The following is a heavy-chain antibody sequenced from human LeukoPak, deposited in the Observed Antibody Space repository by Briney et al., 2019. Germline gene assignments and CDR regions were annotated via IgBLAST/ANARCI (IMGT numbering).Heavy chain of an antibody. J-gene: IGHJ4*02. CDR2: IYHSGST. V-gene: IGHV4-38-2*01. D-gene: IGHD2-2*01. CDR3: ARSLGSTSAYFDY. CDR1: GYSISSGYY. Sequence: PSETLSLTCAVSGYSISSGYYWGWIRQPPGKGLEWIGSIYHSGSTYYNPSLKSRVTISVDTSKNQFSLKLSSVTAADTAVYYCARSLGSTSAYFDYWGQGTPVTVSS.